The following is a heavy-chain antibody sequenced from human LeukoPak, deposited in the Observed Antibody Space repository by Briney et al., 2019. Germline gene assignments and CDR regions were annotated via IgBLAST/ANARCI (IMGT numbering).Heavy chain of an antibody. CDR1: GGTFSSYA. J-gene: IGHJ4*02. D-gene: IGHD2-15*01. V-gene: IGHV1-69*05. CDR2: IIPIFGTA. CDR3: ASLGYCSGGSCYF. Sequence: ASVKVSCKASGGTFSSYAISWVRQAPGQGLEWMGGIIPIFGTANYAQKFQGRVTITTGESTSTAYMELSSLRSEDTAVYYCASLGYCSGGSCYFWGQGTLVTVSS.